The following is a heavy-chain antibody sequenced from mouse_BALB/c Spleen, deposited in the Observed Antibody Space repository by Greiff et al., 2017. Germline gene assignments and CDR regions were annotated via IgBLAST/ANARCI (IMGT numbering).Heavy chain of an antibody. J-gene: IGHJ3*01. CDR3: TRVARATTWFAY. CDR2: IRLKSNNYAT. V-gene: IGHV6-6*02. D-gene: IGHD3-1*01. Sequence: EVQLVESGGGLVQPGGSMKLSCVASGFTFSNYWMNWVRQSPEKGLEWVAEIRLKSNNYATHYAESVKGRFTISRDDSKSSVYLQMNNLRAEDTGIYYCTRVARATTWFAYWGQGTLVTVSA. CDR1: GFTFSNYW.